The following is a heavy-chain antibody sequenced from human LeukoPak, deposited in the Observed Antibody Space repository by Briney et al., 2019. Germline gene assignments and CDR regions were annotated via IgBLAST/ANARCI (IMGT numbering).Heavy chain of an antibody. CDR1: GFTVSTDC. D-gene: IGHD2-15*01. J-gene: IGHJ4*02. V-gene: IGHV3-66*01. CDR2: IYSGGST. CDR3: AKGYSY. Sequence: AGGSLRLSCVASGFTVSTDCMSWVRQAPGKGLEWVSLIYSGGSTYYADSVKGRFTISRDNSKNTLYLQMNSLRAEDTAVYYCAKGYSYWGQGTLVTVSS.